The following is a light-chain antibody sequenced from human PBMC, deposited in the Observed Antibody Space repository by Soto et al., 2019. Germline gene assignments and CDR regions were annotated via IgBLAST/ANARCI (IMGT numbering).Light chain of an antibody. CDR3: QQYSSHSPWT. V-gene: IGKV1-5*03. J-gene: IGKJ1*01. Sequence: DILMTQSPSTLSASVGDRVTITCRASQSVSSWLAWYQQKPGKAPKLLIYKASSLQSGVPSRFSGSGSGTEFTLTISSLQPDDFATYYCQQYSSHSPWTFGQGTKVET. CDR1: QSVSSW. CDR2: KAS.